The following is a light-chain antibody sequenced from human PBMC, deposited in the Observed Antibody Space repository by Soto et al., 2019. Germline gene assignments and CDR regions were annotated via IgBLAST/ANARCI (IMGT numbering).Light chain of an antibody. CDR1: QSVLYSSNNKDY. CDR3: QQYFSTPRT. J-gene: IGKJ1*01. CDR2: WAS. V-gene: IGKV4-1*01. Sequence: DIVMTQSPDSLAVALGERATINCKSSQSVLYSSNNKDYLAWYHQKPGLPPKLLIYWASTRDSGVPDRFSGSGSGTDFTLTISSLQAEDVAVYYCQQYFSTPRTFGQGTKVDIK.